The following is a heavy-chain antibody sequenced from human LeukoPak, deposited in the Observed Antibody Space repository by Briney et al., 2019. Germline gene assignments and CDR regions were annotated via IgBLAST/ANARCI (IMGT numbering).Heavy chain of an antibody. Sequence: AAVKVSCKASGYTFTSYGISWVRQAPGPGLEWMGRISAYNGNTNYAQKLQGRVTMTTDTSTSTAYVELRSLRSDDTAVYYCARDGYSSGWFDYWGQGTLVTVSS. CDR2: ISAYNGNT. J-gene: IGHJ4*02. CDR3: ARDGYSSGWFDY. D-gene: IGHD6-19*01. V-gene: IGHV1-18*01. CDR1: GYTFTSYG.